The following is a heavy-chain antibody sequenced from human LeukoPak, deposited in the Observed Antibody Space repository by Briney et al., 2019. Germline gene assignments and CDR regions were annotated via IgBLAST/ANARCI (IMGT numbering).Heavy chain of an antibody. V-gene: IGHV3-23*01. CDR1: GFTFSSYA. CDR3: ANVNLKGVGATSKFDY. CDR2: ISGSGDST. D-gene: IGHD1-26*01. Sequence: GGSLRLSCAASGFTFSSYAMSCVRQPPGNWLEWVSAISGSGDSTYYADSVKGRFTISRDNSKNTLYLQMNSLRAEDTAVYYCANVNLKGVGATSKFDYWGQGTLVTVSS. J-gene: IGHJ4*02.